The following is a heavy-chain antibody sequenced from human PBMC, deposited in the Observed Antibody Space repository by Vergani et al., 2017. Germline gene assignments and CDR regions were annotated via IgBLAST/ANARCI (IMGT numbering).Heavy chain of an antibody. V-gene: IGHV4-59*01. D-gene: IGHD6-13*01. J-gene: IGHJ5*02. CDR3: ARSHSTSWFPTYWCDP. Sequence: QVQLQESGPGLVKPSETLSLTCTVSGGSISSYYWSWIRQPAGKGLEWIGYIFYTGSTNYNPSLKSRVTISVDTSKNQFSLKLSSVIAADTAVYYCARSHSTSWFPTYWCDPWGQGTLVTVSS. CDR1: GGSISSYY. CDR2: IFYTGST.